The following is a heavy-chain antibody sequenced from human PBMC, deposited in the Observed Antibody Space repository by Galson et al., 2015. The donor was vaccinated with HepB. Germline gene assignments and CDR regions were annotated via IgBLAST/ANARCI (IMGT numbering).Heavy chain of an antibody. V-gene: IGHV7-4-1*02. CDR2: INTNTGNP. J-gene: IGHJ6*03. D-gene: IGHD3-22*01. CDR1: GYTFTSYA. Sequence: SVKVSCKASGYTFTSYAMNWVRQAPGQGLEWMGWINTNTGNPTYAQGFTGRFVFSLDTSVSTAYLQISSLKAEDTAVYYCASTSGYYLYYYYYYMDVWGKGTTVTVSS. CDR3: ASTSGYYLYYYYYYMDV.